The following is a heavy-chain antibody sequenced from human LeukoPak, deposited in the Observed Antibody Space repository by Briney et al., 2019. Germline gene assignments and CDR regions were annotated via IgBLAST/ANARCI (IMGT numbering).Heavy chain of an antibody. Sequence: TGGSLRLSCAASGFTFSSYAMSWVRQAPGKGLEWVSAISGGGGSTNHADSVKGRFTISRDNSKNTLYLQMNSLRAEDTAVYYCAKYRSFDWLSPMDVWGQGTTVTVSS. CDR3: AKYRSFDWLSPMDV. D-gene: IGHD3-9*01. V-gene: IGHV3-23*01. J-gene: IGHJ6*02. CDR2: ISGGGGST. CDR1: GFTFSSYA.